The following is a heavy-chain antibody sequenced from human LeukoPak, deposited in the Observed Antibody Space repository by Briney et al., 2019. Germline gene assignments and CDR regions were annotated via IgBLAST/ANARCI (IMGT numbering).Heavy chain of an antibody. J-gene: IGHJ5*02. Sequence: GGSLRLSCVASGFTFSSYWMHWVRQAPGKGLEWVAVISYDGSNKYYADSVKGRFTISRNNSKNTLYLQMNSLRAEDTAVYYCAKEYEGFDPWGQGTLVTVSS. D-gene: IGHD3-3*01. V-gene: IGHV3-30*18. CDR3: AKEYEGFDP. CDR2: ISYDGSNK. CDR1: GFTFSSYW.